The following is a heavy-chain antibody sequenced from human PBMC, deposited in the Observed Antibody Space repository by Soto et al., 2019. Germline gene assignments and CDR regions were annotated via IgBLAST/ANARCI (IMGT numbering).Heavy chain of an antibody. D-gene: IGHD6-6*01. CDR1: GGSISSYY. CDR3: ARGLEYSSSSWFDP. Sequence: SETLSLTCTVSGGSISSYYWSWIRQPPGKGLEWIGYIYYSGSTNYNPSLKSRVTISVDTSKNQFSLKLSSVTAADTAVYYCARGLEYSSSSWFDPWGQGTLVTVSS. V-gene: IGHV4-59*01. J-gene: IGHJ5*02. CDR2: IYYSGST.